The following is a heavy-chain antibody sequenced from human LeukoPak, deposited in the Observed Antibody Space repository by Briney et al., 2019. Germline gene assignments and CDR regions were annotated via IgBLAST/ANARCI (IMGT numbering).Heavy chain of an antibody. V-gene: IGHV4-61*02. CDR1: GGSISSGNYY. Sequence: SETLSLTCTVSGGSISSGNYYWSWIRQPAGKGLEWIGRIYTSGSTNYNPSLKSRVTISVDTSKNQFSLKLSSVTAADTAVYYCARDTGYNSSRLGVPSYWGQGTLVTVSS. CDR2: IYTSGST. D-gene: IGHD6-13*01. CDR3: ARDTGYNSSRLGVPSY. J-gene: IGHJ4*02.